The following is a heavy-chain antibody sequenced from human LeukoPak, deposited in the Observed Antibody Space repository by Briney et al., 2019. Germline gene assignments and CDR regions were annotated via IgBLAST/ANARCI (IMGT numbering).Heavy chain of an antibody. CDR3: VLRASSGGSGDWFDP. CDR1: GFTFAMYW. CDR2: IYPGNSET. Sequence: GESLKISCEGSGFTFAMYWIGWVRQMPGKGLECMGIIYPGNSETRYSPSFQGHVTISVDKSLRVTYLQWSSLKGSDSAMYYCVLRASSGGSGDWFDPWGQGTLVTVSS. V-gene: IGHV5-51*01. D-gene: IGHD6-25*01. J-gene: IGHJ5*02.